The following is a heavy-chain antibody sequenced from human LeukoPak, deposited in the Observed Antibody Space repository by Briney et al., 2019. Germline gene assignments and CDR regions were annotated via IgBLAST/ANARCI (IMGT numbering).Heavy chain of an antibody. J-gene: IGHJ4*02. V-gene: IGHV5-51*03. CDR3: ARGDYGDYRIFYTLFDF. CDR1: GGTFSSYA. Sequence: GASVKVSCKASGGTFSSYAIGWVRQMPGKGLEWMGIIYPGDSDTRYSPSFQGQVTISADRSISTAYLQWSSLKASDTAMYYCARGDYGDYRIFYTLFDFWGQGTLVTVSS. D-gene: IGHD4-17*01. CDR2: IYPGDSDT.